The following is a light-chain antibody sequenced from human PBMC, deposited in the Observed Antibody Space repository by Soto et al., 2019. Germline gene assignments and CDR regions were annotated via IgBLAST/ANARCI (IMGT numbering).Light chain of an antibody. CDR2: KAS. CDR3: QQYNSYPWT. CDR1: QSISAW. V-gene: IGKV1-5*03. Sequence: DIQMTQSPSTLSASVGDRVTITCRASQSISAWLAWYQQKPGKAPKLLFYKASILESGVPSRFSGSGSGTEFTLTISSLQPDDFATYYCQQYNSYPWTFGQGTKVEIK. J-gene: IGKJ1*01.